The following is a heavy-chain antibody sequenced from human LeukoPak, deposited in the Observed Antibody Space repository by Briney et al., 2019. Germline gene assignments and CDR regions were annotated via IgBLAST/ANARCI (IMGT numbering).Heavy chain of an antibody. D-gene: IGHD3-10*01. Sequence: ASVKVSCKHSGYTFTSYGISWVRPAPGQGREWMGWLSTYNGNTHYAQKLRGRVTLTADKFPSTACLEICGVRAEDTAVCFCGTRDYGSRSYPRLFQSYGMDVWGEGTTVTVSS. J-gene: IGHJ6*04. CDR1: GYTFTSYG. CDR2: LSTYNGNT. V-gene: IGHV1-18*01. CDR3: GTRDYGSRSYPRLFQSYGMDV.